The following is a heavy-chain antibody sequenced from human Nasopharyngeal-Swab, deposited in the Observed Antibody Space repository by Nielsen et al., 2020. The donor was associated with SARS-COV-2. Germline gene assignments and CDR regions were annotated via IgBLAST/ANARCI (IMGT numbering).Heavy chain of an antibody. V-gene: IGHV6-1*01. CDR2: TYYRSNWYN. Sequence: IRQSPSGGLEWLGRTYYRSNWYNDYAVSVKSRITINPDTAKTQFSLQLNSVTPEATAVYYCARIAVAGHNWFDPWGQGTLVTVSS. J-gene: IGHJ5*02. D-gene: IGHD6-19*01. CDR3: ARIAVAGHNWFDP.